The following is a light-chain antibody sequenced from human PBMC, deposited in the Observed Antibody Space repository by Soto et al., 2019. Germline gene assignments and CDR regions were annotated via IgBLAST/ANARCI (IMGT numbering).Light chain of an antibody. J-gene: IGKJ3*01. CDR1: ETTDLY. Sequence: DIEMTQSPPSLSASVGDRVTITCRASETTDLYLNWYQQKPGKAPKLLIRAASRLETGVPARFSGSGSGTAFTLTSTALQPEDVATYYCQQSYNTPFTFGPGTTVDV. CDR2: AAS. CDR3: QQSYNTPFT. V-gene: IGKV1-39*01.